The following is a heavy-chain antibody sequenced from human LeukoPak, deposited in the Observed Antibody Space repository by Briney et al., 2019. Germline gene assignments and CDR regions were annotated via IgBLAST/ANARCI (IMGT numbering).Heavy chain of an antibody. V-gene: IGHV3-30*04. D-gene: IGHD1-26*01. CDR2: ISYDGRNK. CDR1: GFIFSNYA. Sequence: GGSLRLSCAASGFIFSNYAMHWVRQAPGKGLEWVAVISYDGRNKNYADSVKGRFTISRGNSKNTVYLQMNSLRAEDTAVYYCARDRALLNDAFDIWGQGTMVTVSS. J-gene: IGHJ3*02. CDR3: ARDRALLNDAFDI.